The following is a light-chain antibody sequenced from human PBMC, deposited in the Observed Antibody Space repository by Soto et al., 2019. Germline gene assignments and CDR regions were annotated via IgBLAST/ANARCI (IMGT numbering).Light chain of an antibody. CDR1: QSVSSN. V-gene: IGKV3-15*01. CDR2: AAS. J-gene: IGKJ1*01. CDR3: QQYNTWPKT. Sequence: EIVMTQSPATLSVSPGERATLSCRASQSVSSNLAWYQQKPGQAPRLLIYAASTRATGIPARFSGSGSGTEFTLTISSLQSEDFAVYYCQQYNTWPKTFGQGTKVDIK.